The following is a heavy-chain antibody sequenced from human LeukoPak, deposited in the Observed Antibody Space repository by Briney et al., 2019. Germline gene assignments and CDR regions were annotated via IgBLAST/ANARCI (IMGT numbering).Heavy chain of an antibody. V-gene: IGHV4-39*01. CDR3: ARLDERLGELWGNWFDP. D-gene: IGHD3-16*01. J-gene: IGHJ5*02. CDR1: GDSISTYY. CDR2: IYYSGST. Sequence: SETLSLTCTVSGDSISTYYWSWIRQPPGKGLEWIGSIYYSGSTYYNPSLKSRVTISVDTSKNQFSLKLSSVTAADTAVYYCARLDERLGELWGNWFDPWGQGTLVTVSS.